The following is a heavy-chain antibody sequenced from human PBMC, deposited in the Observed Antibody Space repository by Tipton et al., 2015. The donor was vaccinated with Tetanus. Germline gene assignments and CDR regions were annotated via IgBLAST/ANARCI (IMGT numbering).Heavy chain of an antibody. CDR2: INPTDYQT. D-gene: IGHD3-9*01. V-gene: IGHV5-51*01. Sequence: QSGAEVKKPGESLKISCQGSGYRFSSYWIAWVRQMPGKGLEWMGVINPTDYQTSYNPSFEGHITISADRSINTAFVQWTSLQTSDTAMYFCARRRSAILSGSYHWYFDIWGRGTLVTVSS. J-gene: IGHJ2*01. CDR3: ARRRSAILSGSYHWYFDI. CDR1: GYRFSSYW.